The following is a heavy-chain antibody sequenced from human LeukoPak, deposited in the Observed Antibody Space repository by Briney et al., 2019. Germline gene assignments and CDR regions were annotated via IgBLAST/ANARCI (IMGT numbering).Heavy chain of an antibody. Sequence: GGSLRLSXAASGFTFRSYWMHWVRQAPGKGLVWVSRINSDGSSTTYADSVKGRFTISRDNAKNTLYLQMNSLRAEDTAVYYCARAEGDFWSGYYSLDYWGQGTLVTVSS. CDR1: GFTFRSYW. CDR3: ARAEGDFWSGYYSLDY. J-gene: IGHJ4*02. V-gene: IGHV3-74*01. CDR2: INSDGSST. D-gene: IGHD3-3*01.